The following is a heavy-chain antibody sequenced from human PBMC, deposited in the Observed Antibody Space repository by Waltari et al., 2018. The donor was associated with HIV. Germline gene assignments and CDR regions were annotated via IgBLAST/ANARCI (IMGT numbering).Heavy chain of an antibody. V-gene: IGHV3-30*01. D-gene: IGHD6-19*01. CDR2: ISYDGSNK. J-gene: IGHJ6*02. CDR3: AREGTAGFPHYYYGMDV. CDR1: GFTFSSYA. Sequence: QVQLVESGGGVVQPGRSLRLSCAASGFTFSSYALHCVRQAPGKGLEWVAVISYDGSNKYYADSVKGRFTISRDNSKNTLYLQMNSLRAEDTAVYYCAREGTAGFPHYYYGMDVWGQGTTVTVSS.